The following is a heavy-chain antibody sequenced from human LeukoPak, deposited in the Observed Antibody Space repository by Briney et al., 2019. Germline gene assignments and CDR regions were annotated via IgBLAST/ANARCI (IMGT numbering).Heavy chain of an antibody. Sequence: SQTLSLTCTVSGGSISSGSYYWSWIRQPAGKGLEWIGRIYTSGSTNYNPSLKSRVTISVDTSKNQFSLKLSPVTAADTAVYYCARDLRSTVVTNWGQGTLVTVSS. J-gene: IGHJ4*02. CDR1: GGSISSGSYY. CDR2: IYTSGST. V-gene: IGHV4-61*02. D-gene: IGHD4-23*01. CDR3: ARDLRSTVVTN.